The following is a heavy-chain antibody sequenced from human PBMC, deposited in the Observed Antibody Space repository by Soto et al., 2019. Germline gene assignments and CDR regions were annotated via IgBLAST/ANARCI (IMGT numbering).Heavy chain of an antibody. Sequence: GGSLRLSCAASGFTFSSYAMHWVRQAPGKGLEYVSAISSNGGSTYYANSVKGRFTISRDNSKNTLYLQMGSLRAEDIAVYYCARGSRITMVRGVTTHFDYWGQGTLVTVSS. CDR1: GFTFSSYA. D-gene: IGHD3-10*01. CDR3: ARGSRITMVRGVTTHFDY. J-gene: IGHJ4*02. CDR2: ISSNGGST. V-gene: IGHV3-64*01.